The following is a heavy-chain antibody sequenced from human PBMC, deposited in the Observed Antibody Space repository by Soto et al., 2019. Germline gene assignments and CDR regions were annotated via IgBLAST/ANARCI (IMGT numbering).Heavy chain of an antibody. V-gene: IGHV4-59*01. CDR2: IYYSGST. D-gene: IGHD6-13*01. J-gene: IGHJ6*02. Sequence: SETLSLTCTVSGGSISSYYWSWIRQPPGKGLEWIGYIYYSGSTNYNPSLKSRVTISVDTSKNQFSLKLSSVTAADTAVYYCARAGELGYSSSWYAGDNYYYYGMDVWGQGTTVT. CDR3: ARAGELGYSSSWYAGDNYYYYGMDV. CDR1: GGSISSYY.